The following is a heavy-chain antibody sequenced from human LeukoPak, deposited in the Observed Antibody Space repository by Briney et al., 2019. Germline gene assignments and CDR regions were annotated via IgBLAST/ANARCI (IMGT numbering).Heavy chain of an antibody. Sequence: GASVKVSCKASGYTFTGYYMHWVRQAPGQGLEWMGWINPNSGGTNYAQKFQGRVTMTRETSISTADMELSRLRCDDTAVYYCARDPQYYYDFIGWFDPWGQGTLVTVCS. J-gene: IGHJ5*02. CDR2: INPNSGGT. V-gene: IGHV1-2*02. CDR3: ARDPQYYYDFIGWFDP. CDR1: GYTFTGYY. D-gene: IGHD3-22*01.